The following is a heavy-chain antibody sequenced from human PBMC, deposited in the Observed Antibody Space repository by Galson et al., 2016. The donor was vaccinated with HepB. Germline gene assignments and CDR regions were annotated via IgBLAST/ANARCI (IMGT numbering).Heavy chain of an antibody. D-gene: IGHD3-3*01. CDR2: INPSAGTP. J-gene: IGHJ4*02. V-gene: IGHV1-46*01. Sequence: SVKVSCKASGYSFTYHYMHWVRQAPGQGLEWMGLINPSAGTPTYAQKFQGRVTMTRDTSTSTVYMELSSLRSEDTAVYYCAKSRAGTADFWNNLLDYWGQGTLVTVSS. CDR3: AKSRAGTADFWNNLLDY. CDR1: GYSFTYHY.